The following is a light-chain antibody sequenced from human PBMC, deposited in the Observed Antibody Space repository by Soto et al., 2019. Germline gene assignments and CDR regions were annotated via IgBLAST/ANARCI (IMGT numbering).Light chain of an antibody. V-gene: IGKV1-6*01. CDR1: QGIRND. Sequence: AIQMTQSPSSLSASVGDRVTITCRASQGIRNDLGWYQQKPGKAPKLLIYAASSLQSGVPSRFSGSGSGTDFTLTISSLQPEDFGVYYCQQRSNWPLPFGGGTKVQIK. J-gene: IGKJ4*01. CDR3: QQRSNWPLP. CDR2: AAS.